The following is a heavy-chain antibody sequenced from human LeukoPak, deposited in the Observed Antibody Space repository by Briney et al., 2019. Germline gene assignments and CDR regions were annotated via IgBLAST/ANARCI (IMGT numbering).Heavy chain of an antibody. Sequence: GGSLRLSCPASGFTFSSYAMSWVRQAPGKGLEWVSAISGSGGSTYYADSVKGRFTISRDNSKNTLYLQMNSLRAEDTAVYYCAKGRSLLLGYSSGWYYFDYWGQGTLVTVSS. V-gene: IGHV3-23*01. J-gene: IGHJ4*02. CDR1: GFTFSSYA. CDR2: ISGSGGST. D-gene: IGHD6-19*01. CDR3: AKGRSLLLGYSSGWYYFDY.